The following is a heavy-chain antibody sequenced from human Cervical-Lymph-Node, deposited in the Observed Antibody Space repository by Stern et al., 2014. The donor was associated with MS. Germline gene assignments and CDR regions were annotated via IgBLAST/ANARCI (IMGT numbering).Heavy chain of an antibody. CDR1: GFVFRRYA. CDR2: ISYDGRDK. D-gene: IGHD1-26*01. V-gene: IGHV3-30*10. Sequence: VHLVESGAGVVQPGGSLRLSCAVSGFVFRRYALHWVRQAPGKGLEWVALISYDGRDKYYTDSVKGRFNVSRDNSDNTVDLEMSSLRLEDTAVYYDAKGGSGSYLDWGQGSLVTVSS. CDR3: AKGGSGSYLD. J-gene: IGHJ4*02.